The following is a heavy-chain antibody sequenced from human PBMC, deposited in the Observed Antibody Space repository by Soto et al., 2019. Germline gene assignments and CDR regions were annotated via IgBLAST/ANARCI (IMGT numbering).Heavy chain of an antibody. D-gene: IGHD5-12*01. CDR2: ISASVGET. V-gene: IGHV3-23*01. CDR3: AKRAGYDVDY. J-gene: IGHJ4*02. CDR1: GFTFSSHA. Sequence: GGSLRLSCAASGFTFSSHAMIWVRQAPGKGLEWVSSISASVGETYYTDSVKGRFTVSRDDSQNTLYLQMNSLRVEDTAVYYCAKRAGYDVDYWGQGSMVTVSS.